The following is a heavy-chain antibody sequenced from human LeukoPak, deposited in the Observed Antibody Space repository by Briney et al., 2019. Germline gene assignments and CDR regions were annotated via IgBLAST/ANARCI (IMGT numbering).Heavy chain of an antibody. CDR2: INHSGST. CDR1: GGSFSGYY. V-gene: IGHV4-34*01. Sequence: SETLSLTCAVYGGSFSGYYWSWIRQPPGKGLAWIGEINHSGSTNYNPSLKSRVTISIDTSKNQFSLKLSSVTAADTAVYYCARGRRDGYSGPWYFDLWGRGTLVTVSS. D-gene: IGHD5-24*01. CDR3: ARGRRDGYSGPWYFDL. J-gene: IGHJ2*01.